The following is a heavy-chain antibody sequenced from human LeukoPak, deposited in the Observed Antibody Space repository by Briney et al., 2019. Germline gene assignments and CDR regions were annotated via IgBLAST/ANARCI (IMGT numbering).Heavy chain of an antibody. D-gene: IGHD3-10*01. V-gene: IGHV4-38-2*02. J-gene: IGHJ4*02. CDR1: GYSISSGYY. CDR2: IYHSGST. CDR3: ASEDVYYYGSGSRRPPFEFDY. Sequence: TSETLSLTCTVSGYSISSGYYWGWIRQPPGKGLEWIGSIYHSGSTYYNPSLKSRVTISVDTSKNQFSLKLSSVTAADTAVYYCASEDVYYYGSGSRRPPFEFDYWGQGTLVTVSS.